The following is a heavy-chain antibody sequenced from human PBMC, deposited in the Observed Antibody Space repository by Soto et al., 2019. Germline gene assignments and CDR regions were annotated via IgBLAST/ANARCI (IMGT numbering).Heavy chain of an antibody. CDR2: IIPIFGTA. J-gene: IGHJ4*02. D-gene: IGHD6-13*01. Sequence: SVKVSCKASGGTFSSYAISWVRQAPGQGLEWMGGIIPIFGTANYAQKFQGRVTITADESTSTAYMELSSLRSEDTAVYYCAVALAAAGTYFDYWGQGTLVTVSS. V-gene: IGHV1-69*13. CDR1: GGTFSSYA. CDR3: AVALAAAGTYFDY.